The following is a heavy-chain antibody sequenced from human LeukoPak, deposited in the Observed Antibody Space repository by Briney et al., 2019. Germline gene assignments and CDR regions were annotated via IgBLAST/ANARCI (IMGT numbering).Heavy chain of an antibody. V-gene: IGHV4-34*01. Sequence: SETLSLTCAVYGGSFSGYYWSWIRQPPGKGLEWIGEINHSGSTNYNPSLKSRVTISVDTSKNQFSPKLSSVTAADTAVYYCARGLLVNRSSSTEQNDYWGQGTLVTVSS. D-gene: IGHD6-13*01. CDR3: ARGLLVNRSSSTEQNDY. J-gene: IGHJ4*02. CDR1: GGSFSGYY. CDR2: INHSGST.